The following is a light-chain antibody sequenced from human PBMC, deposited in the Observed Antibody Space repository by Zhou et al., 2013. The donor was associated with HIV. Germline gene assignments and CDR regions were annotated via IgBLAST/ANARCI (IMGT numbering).Light chain of an antibody. CDR1: QNINMW. Sequence: DIQMTQSPSTVSASVGDRVTITCRASQNINMWLAWYQQKPGEAPKVLIYATSTLQSGVPSRFSGSGTGTVFALTISSLQPEDFATYYCQQTFSAWTFGQGTKVDIK. CDR3: QQTFSAWT. J-gene: IGKJ1*01. V-gene: IGKV1-12*01. CDR2: ATS.